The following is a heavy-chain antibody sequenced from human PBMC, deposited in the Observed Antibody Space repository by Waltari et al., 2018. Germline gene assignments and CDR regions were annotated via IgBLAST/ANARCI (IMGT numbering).Heavy chain of an antibody. CDR2: ISSGSDYI. D-gene: IGHD3-10*01. J-gene: IGHJ2*01. CDR3: AGIRGGFWFFDI. CDR1: GFTSHPYS. Sequence: ESGGDWVQPGVSLRLACAVSGFTSHPYSLTWVRQAPGKGLEWISYISSGSDYIYYAESVEGRFTISRDNSKNSVFLEMKYLRVDDTAIYYCAGIRGGFWFFDIWGRGTLVSVSS. V-gene: IGHV3-48*04.